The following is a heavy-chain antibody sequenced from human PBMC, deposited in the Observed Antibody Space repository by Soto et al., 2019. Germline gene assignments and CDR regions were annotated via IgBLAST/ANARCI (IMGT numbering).Heavy chain of an antibody. V-gene: IGHV3-23*01. CDR2: ISGSGGST. D-gene: IGHD1-1*01. CDR3: ARGNIVTTKSYYYYYYYGMDV. CDR1: GFTFSSYA. J-gene: IGHJ6*02. Sequence: EVQLLESGGGLVQPGGSLRLSCAASGFTFSSYAMSWVRQAPGKGLEWVSAISGSGGSTYYADSVKGRFTISRDNSKNTLYLQMNSLRAEDTAVYYCARGNIVTTKSYYYYYYYGMDVWGQGTTVTVSS.